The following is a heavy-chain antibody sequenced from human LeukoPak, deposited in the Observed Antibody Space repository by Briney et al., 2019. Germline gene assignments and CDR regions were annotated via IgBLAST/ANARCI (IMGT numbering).Heavy chain of an antibody. J-gene: IGHJ4*02. V-gene: IGHV4-59*01. Sequence: SETLSLTCTLSGVSISTYYLSWIRQPPGKGLEWIGYIYHSGSTNYNPSLKSRVTISVDTSKNQFSLKLSSVTAADTAVYYCARPSGDGDYGYYFDYWGQGTLVTVSS. CDR1: GVSISTYY. CDR3: ARPSGDGDYGYYFDY. CDR2: IYHSGST. D-gene: IGHD4-17*01.